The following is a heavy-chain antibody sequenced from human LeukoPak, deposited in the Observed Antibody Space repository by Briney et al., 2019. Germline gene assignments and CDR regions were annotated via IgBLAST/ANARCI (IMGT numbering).Heavy chain of an antibody. J-gene: IGHJ6*02. CDR3: AREEGSGYYMDV. D-gene: IGHD3-22*01. Sequence: SGRSLRLSCAASGFTFSTYGMHWVRQAPGKGLEWVAVVLFDGSKKYYEDSVKGRFTISRDNAKNSLYLQMNSLRAEDTAVYYCAREEGSGYYMDVWGQGTTVTVSS. CDR2: VLFDGSKK. CDR1: GFTFSTYG. V-gene: IGHV3-30*03.